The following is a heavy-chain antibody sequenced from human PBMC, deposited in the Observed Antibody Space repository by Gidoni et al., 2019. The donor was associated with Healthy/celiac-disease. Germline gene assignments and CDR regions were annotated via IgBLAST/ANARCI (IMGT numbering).Heavy chain of an antibody. D-gene: IGHD3-22*01. V-gene: IGHV3-53*02. CDR2: IYSGCST. Sequence: VKLVETGGGLIQPGGSLRLPCAASGLTVSSNYMGWVRQAPGKGLERVSVIYSGCSTYYADSVKGRFTISRDDSKNTLYLQMNSLRAEDTAVYYCAQEYYYDSSGYKDYWGQGTLVTVSS. J-gene: IGHJ4*02. CDR3: AQEYYYDSSGYKDY. CDR1: GLTVSSNY.